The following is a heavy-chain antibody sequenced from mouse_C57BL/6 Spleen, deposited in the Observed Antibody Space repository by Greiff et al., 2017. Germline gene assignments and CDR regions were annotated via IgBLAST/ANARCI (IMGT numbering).Heavy chain of an antibody. CDR1: GYTFTGYW. D-gene: IGHD2-4*01. CDR3: ARFRDYDVDFDV. J-gene: IGHJ1*03. Sequence: QVQLQQSGAELMKPGASVKLSCKATGYTFTGYWIEWVKQRPGHGLEWIGEILPGSGSTTYNEKFKGKATFTPATSSNSGCMQLKLLTTEYSAISYCARFRDYDVDFDVWGTGTTVTVSS. V-gene: IGHV1-9*01. CDR2: ILPGSGST.